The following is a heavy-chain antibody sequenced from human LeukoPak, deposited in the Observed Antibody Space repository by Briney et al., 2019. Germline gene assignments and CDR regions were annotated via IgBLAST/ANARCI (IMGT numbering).Heavy chain of an antibody. V-gene: IGHV1-46*01. CDR3: ARDQEGFDY. CDR2: IYPRDGST. J-gene: IGHJ4*02. CDR1: GNTFTSNY. Sequence: WASVKVSCKASGNTFTSNYIHWVRQAPGQGLEWMGMIYPRDGSTSYAQKFQGRVTVTRDTSTSTVHMELSGLRSEDTAVYYCARDQEGFDYWGQGTLVTVSS.